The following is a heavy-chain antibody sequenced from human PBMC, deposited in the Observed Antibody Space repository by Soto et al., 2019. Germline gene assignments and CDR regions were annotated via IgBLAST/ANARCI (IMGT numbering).Heavy chain of an antibody. CDR1: GFTFDDYA. CDR3: ANDNKGGFWEWLLPLDYYGMDV. J-gene: IGHJ6*02. V-gene: IGHV3-9*01. CDR2: ISWNSGSI. Sequence: EVQLVESGGGLVQPGRSLRLSCAASGFTFDDYAMHWVRQAPGKGLEWVSGISWNSGSIGYADSVKGRFTISRDNAKHSLYLQMNSLRAEDTALYYCANDNKGGFWEWLLPLDYYGMDVWGQGTTVTVSS. D-gene: IGHD3-3*01.